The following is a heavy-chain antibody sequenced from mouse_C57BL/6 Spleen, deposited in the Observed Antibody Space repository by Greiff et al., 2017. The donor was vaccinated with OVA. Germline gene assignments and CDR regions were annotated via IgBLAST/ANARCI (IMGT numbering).Heavy chain of an antibody. D-gene: IGHD2-1*01. Sequence: QVQLQQSGAELVRPGASVTLSCKASGYTFTDYEMHWVKQTPVHGLEWIGAIDPETGGTAYNQKFKGKAILTADKSSSTAYMALSRLTSEDSAVYYCTGYGNYELYYAMDYWGQGTSVTVSS. CDR3: TGYGNYELYYAMDY. CDR1: GYTFTDYE. J-gene: IGHJ4*01. V-gene: IGHV1-15*01. CDR2: IDPETGGT.